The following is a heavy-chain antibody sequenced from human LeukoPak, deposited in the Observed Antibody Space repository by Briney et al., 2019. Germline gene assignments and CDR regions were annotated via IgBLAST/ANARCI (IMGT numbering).Heavy chain of an antibody. Sequence: GGSLRLSCIASGFTFGDYAMSWVRQAPGKGLEWVGFIRSKTYGGTTQYAASVKGRFTISRDDSKSIAYLQMDSLKTEDTAVYYCTRDLGVVEGTTAILFYWGQGTLVTVSS. CDR2: IRSKTYGGTT. J-gene: IGHJ4*02. V-gene: IGHV3-49*04. CDR1: GFTFGDYA. D-gene: IGHD2-21*02. CDR3: TRDLGVVEGTTAILFY.